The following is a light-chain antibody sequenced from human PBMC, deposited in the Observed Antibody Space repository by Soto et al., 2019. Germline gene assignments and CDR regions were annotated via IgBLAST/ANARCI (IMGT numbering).Light chain of an antibody. CDR3: SSYTTSGTPV. CDR2: EVS. Sequence: QSALTQPASVSGSPGQSITISCTGTSSDVGGYNYLSWYQQNPGKAPKVMIYEVSNRPSGVSNRFSGSKSCNTASLTISGLQAEDEADYYCSSYTTSGTPVFGGGTKVTVL. CDR1: SSDVGGYNY. V-gene: IGLV2-14*01. J-gene: IGLJ3*02.